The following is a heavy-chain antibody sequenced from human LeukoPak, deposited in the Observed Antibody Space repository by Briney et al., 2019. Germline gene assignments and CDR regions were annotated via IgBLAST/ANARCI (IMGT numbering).Heavy chain of an antibody. CDR3: VKDVGGSYAFDY. J-gene: IGHJ4*02. V-gene: IGHV3-64D*09. CDR1: GFTFSRYA. Sequence: GGPLRLSCSASGFTFSRYAMHWVRQAPGKGLEYVSGINDNGGRTHYGDSVKGRFSISRDNSKNTLHLQMSTLRAEDTALYYCVKDVGGSYAFDYWGQGILVTVAS. CDR2: INDNGGRT. D-gene: IGHD1-26*01.